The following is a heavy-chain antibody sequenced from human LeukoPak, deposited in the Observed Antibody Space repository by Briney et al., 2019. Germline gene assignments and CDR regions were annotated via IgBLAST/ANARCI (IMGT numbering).Heavy chain of an antibody. Sequence: ASVKVSCKASGYTFTSYDINWVRQATGQGLEWMGRMNPNSGNTGYPQKFQGRVTMTRNTSISTVYMELSSLRSEDTAVYYCARGSGYFDSRGYYLGDAFDVWGQGTMVTVSS. V-gene: IGHV1-8*01. CDR2: MNPNSGNT. J-gene: IGHJ3*01. D-gene: IGHD3-22*01. CDR3: ARGSGYFDSRGYYLGDAFDV. CDR1: GYTFTSYD.